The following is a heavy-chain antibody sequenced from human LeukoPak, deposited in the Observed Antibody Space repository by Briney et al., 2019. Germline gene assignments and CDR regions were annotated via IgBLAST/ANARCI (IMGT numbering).Heavy chain of an antibody. V-gene: IGHV4-59*01. D-gene: IGHD1-26*01. J-gene: IGHJ4*02. CDR3: SRESGAFSPFGH. Sequence: SETLSLTCTVSGGSISSYYWSWIRQPPGKGLEWIGYIYYSGSTNYNPSLKSRVTISVDTSKNQFSLKLSTVTAADTAVYYCSRESGAFSPFGHWGQGTLVTVTS. CDR1: GGSISSYY. CDR2: IYYSGST.